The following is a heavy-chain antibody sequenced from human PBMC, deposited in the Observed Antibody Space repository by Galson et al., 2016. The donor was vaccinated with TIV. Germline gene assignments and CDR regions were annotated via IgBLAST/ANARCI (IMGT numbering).Heavy chain of an antibody. J-gene: IGHJ3*02. CDR2: IKEDGSEK. D-gene: IGHD5-24*01. CDR3: ARDSERLEMGISLVCAFDI. Sequence: LTLTCTVSGFSLNTPGMCVSWVRQAPGKGLEWVANIKEDGSEKYYVDSVKGRFTISRDNAKNSLYLQMNSLRAEDTAVYYCARDSERLEMGISLVCAFDIWGQGTMVTVSS. V-gene: IGHV3-7*01. CDR1: GFSLNTPG.